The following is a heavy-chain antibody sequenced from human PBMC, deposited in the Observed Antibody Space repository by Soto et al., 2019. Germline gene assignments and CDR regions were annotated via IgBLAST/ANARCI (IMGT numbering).Heavy chain of an antibody. D-gene: IGHD3-16*01. J-gene: IGHJ6*02. CDR2: IYYSGST. CDR3: ARVRRGGIDYYYGMDV. Sequence: QVQLQESGPGLVKPSQTLSLTCTVSGGSISSGGYYWSWIRQHPGKGLEWIGYIYYSGSTYYNPSLKSRATISVDTSNNQFSLKLSSVTAADTAVYYGARVRRGGIDYYYGMDVWGQGTTVTVSS. CDR1: GGSISSGGYY. V-gene: IGHV4-31*03.